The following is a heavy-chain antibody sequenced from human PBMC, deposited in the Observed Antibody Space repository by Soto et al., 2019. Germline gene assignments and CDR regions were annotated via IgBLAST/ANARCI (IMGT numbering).Heavy chain of an antibody. CDR1: GYTFTSYG. D-gene: IGHD3-3*01. CDR2: ISAYNGNT. Sequence: ASVKVSCKASGYTFTSYGISWVRQAPGQGLEWMGWISAYNGNTNYAQKLQGRVTMTTDTSTSTAYMELRSLRSDDTAVYYCARYFPYYDFWSGYHSRGASDIWGQGTMVTVSS. CDR3: ARYFPYYDFWSGYHSRGASDI. J-gene: IGHJ3*02. V-gene: IGHV1-18*01.